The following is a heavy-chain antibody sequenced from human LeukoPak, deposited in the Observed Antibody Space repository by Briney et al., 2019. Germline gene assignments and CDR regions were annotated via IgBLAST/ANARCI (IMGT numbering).Heavy chain of an antibody. CDR3: LTTVVDY. J-gene: IGHJ4*02. V-gene: IGHV3-9*01. CDR2: INWNSDSI. CDR1: GFTFDDYA. D-gene: IGHD4-17*01. Sequence: GGSLRLSCAVSGFTFDDYAMHWVRQVPGKGLEWVSGINWNSDSIGYADSVKGRFTTSRDNAKNSLYLQMNSLRAEDTAVYYCLTTVVDYWGQGTLVTVSS.